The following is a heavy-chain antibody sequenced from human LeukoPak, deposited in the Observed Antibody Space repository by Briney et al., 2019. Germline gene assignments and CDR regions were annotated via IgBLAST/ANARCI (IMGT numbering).Heavy chain of an antibody. CDR2: ISGSGGST. V-gene: IGHV3-23*01. Sequence: GGSLRLSCAASGFTFSSYAMSWVRQAPGKGLEWVSAISGSGGSTYYAGSVKGRFTISRDNSKNTVYLQMNSLSTEDTAVYYCAKTTTGYSGGRYPGWPVDCWGQGTLVTVSS. CDR1: GFTFSSYA. D-gene: IGHD6-19*01. CDR3: AKTTTGYSGGRYPGWPVDC. J-gene: IGHJ4*02.